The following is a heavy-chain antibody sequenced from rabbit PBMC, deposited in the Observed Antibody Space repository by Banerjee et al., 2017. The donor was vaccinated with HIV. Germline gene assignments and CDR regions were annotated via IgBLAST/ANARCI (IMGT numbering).Heavy chain of an antibody. D-gene: IGHD1-1*01. Sequence: EQLVESGGGLVTLGGSLKLSCKASGIDFSSYGISWVRQAPGKGLEWIAYIYPDYGSTDYASWVNGRFTISKTSSTTVDLKVTSLTAADTATYFCARGAFSSGDATYAYTYFILWGQGTLVTVS. J-gene: IGHJ4*01. CDR2: IYPDYGST. CDR1: GIDFSSYG. V-gene: IGHV1S21*01. CDR3: ARGAFSSGDATYAYTYFIL.